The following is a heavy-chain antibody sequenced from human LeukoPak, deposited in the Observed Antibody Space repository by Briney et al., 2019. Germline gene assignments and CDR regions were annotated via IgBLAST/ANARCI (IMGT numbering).Heavy chain of an antibody. V-gene: IGHV3-74*01. CDR3: ARGGERYYDFWSGYSGYYYGMDV. CDR1: GFTFSSYW. J-gene: IGHJ6*02. D-gene: IGHD3-3*01. CDR2: INSDGSST. Sequence: PGGSLRLSCAASGFTFSSYWMHWLRQAPGKGLVWVSRINSDGSSTTYADSVKGRFTISRDNAKNTLYLQMNSLRAEDTAVYYCARGGERYYDFWSGYSGYYYGMDVWGQGTTVTVSS.